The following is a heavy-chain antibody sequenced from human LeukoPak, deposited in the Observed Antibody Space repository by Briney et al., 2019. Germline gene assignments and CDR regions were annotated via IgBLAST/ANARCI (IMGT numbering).Heavy chain of an antibody. V-gene: IGHV4-39*01. CDR2: VYYSGST. CDR3: ARPVPSRLGWFDP. J-gene: IGHJ5*02. Sequence: SETLSLTCTVSGGSISSSSYYWGWSRQPPGKGLEWIGSVYYSGSTYYNPSLKSRVTISVDTSKNQFSLKLSSVTAADTAVYYCARPVPSRLGWFDPWGQGTLVTVSS. D-gene: IGHD1-1*01. CDR1: GGSISSSSYY.